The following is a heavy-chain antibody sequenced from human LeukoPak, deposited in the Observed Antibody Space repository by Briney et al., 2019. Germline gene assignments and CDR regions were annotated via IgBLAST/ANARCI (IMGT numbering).Heavy chain of an antibody. V-gene: IGHV4-31*03. CDR1: GGSISSGGYY. CDR3: ARDFGYSYGSFDY. D-gene: IGHD5-18*01. J-gene: IGHJ4*02. Sequence: ASQTLSPTCTVSGGSISSGGYYWSWIRQHPGKGLEWIGYIYYSGSTYYNPSLKSRVTISVDTSKNQFSLKLSSVTAADTAVYYCARDFGYSYGSFDYWGQGTLVTVSS. CDR2: IYYSGST.